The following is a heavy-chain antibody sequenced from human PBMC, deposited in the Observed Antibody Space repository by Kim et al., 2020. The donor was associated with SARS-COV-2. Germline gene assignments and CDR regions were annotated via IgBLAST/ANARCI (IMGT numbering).Heavy chain of an antibody. V-gene: IGHV4-34*01. J-gene: IGHJ3*02. D-gene: IGHD3-16*01. Sequence: SETLSLTCAVYGGSFSGYYWSWIRQPPGKGLEWIGEINHSGSTNYNPSLKSRVTISVDTSKNQFSLKLSSVTAADTAVYYCARRPHSRVPGGAFDIWGQGTMVTVSS. CDR3: ARRPHSRVPGGAFDI. CDR1: GGSFSGYY. CDR2: INHSGST.